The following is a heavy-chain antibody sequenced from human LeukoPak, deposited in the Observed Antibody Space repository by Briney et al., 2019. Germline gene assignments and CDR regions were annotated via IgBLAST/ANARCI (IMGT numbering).Heavy chain of an antibody. Sequence: PSQTLSLTCTVSGGSISSGGYYWSWIRQPPGKGLEWIGYIYHSGSTYYNPSLKSRVTISVDRSKNQFSLKLSSVTAADTAVYYCARVIVLGSYYSAADAFDIWGQGTMVTVSS. CDR2: IYHSGST. J-gene: IGHJ3*02. CDR1: GGSISSGGYY. CDR3: ARVIVLGSYYSAADAFDI. V-gene: IGHV4-30-2*01. D-gene: IGHD1-26*01.